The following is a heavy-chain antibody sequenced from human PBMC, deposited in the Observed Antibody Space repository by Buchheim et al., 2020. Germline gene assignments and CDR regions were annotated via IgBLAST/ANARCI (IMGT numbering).Heavy chain of an antibody. CDR2: IYYSGST. D-gene: IGHD6-19*01. J-gene: IGHJ4*02. CDR1: GGSISSYY. V-gene: IGHV4-59*01. Sequence: QVQLQESGPGLVKPSETLSLTCTVSGGSISSYYWSWLRQPPGKGLEWIGYIYYSGSTNYNPSLKSRVTISVDTSKNQFSLKLSSVTAADTAVYYCARGGGQWLDYFDYWGQGTL. CDR3: ARGGGQWLDYFDY.